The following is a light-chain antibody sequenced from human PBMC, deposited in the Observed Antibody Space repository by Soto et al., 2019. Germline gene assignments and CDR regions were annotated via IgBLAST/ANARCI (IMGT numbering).Light chain of an antibody. CDR3: QQFNNWPPIT. CDR1: QSVRSN. V-gene: IGKV3-15*01. CDR2: GAS. J-gene: IGKJ5*01. Sequence: EMVMTQSPATLSVSPGERATRSCRASQSVRSNLAWYQQKPGQAPRLLIYGASTRATGIPARFSVSGSGTEFTLTISSLQSEDFAVYYCQQFNNWPPITFGQGTRLEIK.